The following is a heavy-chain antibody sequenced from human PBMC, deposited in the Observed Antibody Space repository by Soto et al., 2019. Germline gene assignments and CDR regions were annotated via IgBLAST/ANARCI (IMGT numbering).Heavy chain of an antibody. CDR2: MSEDGSNK. CDR1: GFTFSRDG. V-gene: IGHV3-30*18. D-gene: IGHD2-2*01. CDR3: AKDLRRVSAFFSSCYYGMDV. J-gene: IGHJ6*02. Sequence: LAGSLRLSCAASGFTFSRDGMHWVRQAPGKGLERVAGMSEDGSNKYYADSVKGRFTISRDNSKNTLYLQMNSLRAEETAGYYCAKDLRRVSAFFSSCYYGMDVWGQGTTVTVSS.